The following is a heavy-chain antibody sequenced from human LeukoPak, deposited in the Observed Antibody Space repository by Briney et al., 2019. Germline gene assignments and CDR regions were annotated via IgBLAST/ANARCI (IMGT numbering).Heavy chain of an antibody. V-gene: IGHV3-30*01. CDR3: ARGGDYTVINFDY. Sequence: GGSLRLSCAASGFTFSGYAMHRVRQAPGKGLEWVAVISYDGSSKYFADSVKGRFTISRDNSENTLYLQMNSLRAEDTAVYYCARGGDYTVINFDYWGQGALVTVSS. J-gene: IGHJ4*02. D-gene: IGHD4-11*01. CDR2: ISYDGSSK. CDR1: GFTFSGYA.